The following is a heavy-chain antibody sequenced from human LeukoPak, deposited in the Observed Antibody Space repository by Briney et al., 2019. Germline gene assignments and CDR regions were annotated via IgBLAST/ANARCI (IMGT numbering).Heavy chain of an antibody. J-gene: IGHJ4*02. Sequence: LRLSCAASGFTFSSYAMHWVRQAPGKGLEWIGYHYYSGTTNYSPSLKSRVDISIDTFRNQFSLRLTSVTAADTAVYYCARGRYYGDYIDYWGQGALVTVSS. CDR3: ARGRYYGDYIDY. CDR1: GFTFSSYAMH. CDR2: HYYSGTT. V-gene: IGHV4-30-4*01. D-gene: IGHD4-17*01.